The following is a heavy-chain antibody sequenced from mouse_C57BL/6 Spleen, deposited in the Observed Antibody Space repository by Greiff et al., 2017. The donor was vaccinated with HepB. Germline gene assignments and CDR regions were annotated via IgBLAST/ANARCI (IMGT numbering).Heavy chain of an antibody. CDR2: IDPSDSYT. Sequence: VQLQQSGAELVMPGASVKLSCKASGYTFTSYWMHWVKQRPGQGLEWIGEIDPSDSYTNYNQKLKGKSTLTVDKSSSTAYMQLSSLTSEDSAVYYCARILDRGFADWGQGTLVTVSA. CDR1: GYTFTSYW. J-gene: IGHJ3*01. CDR3: ARILDRGFAD. V-gene: IGHV1-69*01. D-gene: IGHD3-3*01.